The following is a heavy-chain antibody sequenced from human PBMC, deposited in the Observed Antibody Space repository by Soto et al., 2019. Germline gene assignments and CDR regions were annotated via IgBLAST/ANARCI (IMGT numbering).Heavy chain of an antibody. CDR3: ASWHEREHAYDV. Sequence: DVQLVESGGGLIQPGESLTLSCAAFGLTVSGKKYVAWVRQAPGKGLEWVSALYDVDGTYYADSVKGRFTTSRDSSKTPVYLQMNGLRPDDTAVYYCASWHEREHAYDVWGQGTTVTVSS. V-gene: IGHV3-53*01. D-gene: IGHD1-1*01. CDR1: GLTVSGKKY. CDR2: LYDVDGT. J-gene: IGHJ3*01.